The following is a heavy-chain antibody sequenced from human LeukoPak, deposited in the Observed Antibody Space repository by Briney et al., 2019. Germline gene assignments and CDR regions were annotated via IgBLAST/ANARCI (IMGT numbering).Heavy chain of an antibody. CDR3: TTDSYYDFWSGYRTYDY. Sequence: GGSLRLSCATSGFSFSSYAMSWVRQAPGKGLEWLSYINSGSNSINYADSVKGRFIISRDNAKNSLYLQMNSLKTEDTAVYYCTTDSYYDFWSGYRTYDYWGQGTLVTVSS. J-gene: IGHJ4*02. CDR1: GFSFSSYA. D-gene: IGHD3-3*01. V-gene: IGHV3-48*01. CDR2: INSGSNSI.